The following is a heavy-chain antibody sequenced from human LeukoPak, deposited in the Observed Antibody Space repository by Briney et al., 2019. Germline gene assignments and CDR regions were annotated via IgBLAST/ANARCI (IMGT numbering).Heavy chain of an antibody. V-gene: IGHV3-48*01. D-gene: IGHD6-13*01. CDR1: GFTFSSYS. J-gene: IGHJ6*02. Sequence: TGGSLRLSCAASGFTFSSYSMNWVRQAPGKGLEWVSYISSSSSTIYYADSVKGRFTISRDNAKNSLYLQMNSLRAEDTAVYYCARVRVHSRRYYYYGMDVWGQGTTVTVSS. CDR2: ISSSSSTI. CDR3: ARVRVHSRRYYYYGMDV.